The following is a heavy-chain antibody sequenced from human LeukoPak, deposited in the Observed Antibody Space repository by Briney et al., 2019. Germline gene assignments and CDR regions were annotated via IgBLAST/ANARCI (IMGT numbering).Heavy chain of an antibody. Sequence: GRSLTLSCAASGFTFNSYAIHWVRQAPGKGLDWAAVISYDGSKTYYADSVRGRFVVSRDNSKNTLYLRMNSLRVEDTAVYYCARDLGTYSVSGAGGYWGQGALVTVSS. D-gene: IGHD6-19*01. CDR3: ARDLGTYSVSGAGGY. CDR2: ISYDGSKT. J-gene: IGHJ4*02. CDR1: GFTFNSYA. V-gene: IGHV3-30*09.